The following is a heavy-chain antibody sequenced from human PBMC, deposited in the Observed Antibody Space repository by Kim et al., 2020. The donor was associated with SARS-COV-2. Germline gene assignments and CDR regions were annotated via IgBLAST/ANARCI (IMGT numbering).Heavy chain of an antibody. CDR3: AKGPFTMVRGVIITYFDY. D-gene: IGHD3-10*01. V-gene: IGHV3-23*01. CDR2: ISGSGGST. Sequence: GGSLRLSCAASGFTFSSYAMSWVRQAPGKGLEWVSAISGSGGSTYYADSVKGRFTISRDNSKNTLYLQMNSLRAEDTAVYYCAKGPFTMVRGVIITYFDYWGQGTLVTVSS. J-gene: IGHJ4*02. CDR1: GFTFSSYA.